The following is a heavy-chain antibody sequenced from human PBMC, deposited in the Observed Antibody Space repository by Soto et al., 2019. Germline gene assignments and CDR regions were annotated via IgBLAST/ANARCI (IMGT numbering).Heavy chain of an antibody. V-gene: IGHV1-69*06. CDR3: ARGGQMATIGGPFDY. CDR1: GGTFSSYA. J-gene: IGHJ4*02. CDR2: IIPIFGTA. Sequence: QVQLVQSGAEVKKPGSSVKVSCKASGGTFSSYAISWVRQAPGQGLEWMGGIIPIFGTANYAQQFQGRVTITADKSTSTDYLELSSLRSEDTGVYYCARGGQMATIGGPFDYWGQGTLVTVSS. D-gene: IGHD5-12*01.